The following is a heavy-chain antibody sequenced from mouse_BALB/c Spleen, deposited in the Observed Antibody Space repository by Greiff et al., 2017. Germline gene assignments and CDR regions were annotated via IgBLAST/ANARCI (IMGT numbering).Heavy chain of an antibody. V-gene: IGHV1-15*01. CDR2: IDPETGGT. D-gene: IGHD2-14*01. J-gene: IGHJ3*01. CDR3: TRALYRYDGSWFAY. CDR1: GYTFTDYE. Sequence: QVQLQQSGAELVRPGASVTLSCKASGYTFTDYEMHWVKQTPVHGLEWIGAIDPETGGTAYNQKFKGKATLTADKSSSTAYMELRSLTSEDSAVYYCTRALYRYDGSWFAYWGQGTLVTVSA.